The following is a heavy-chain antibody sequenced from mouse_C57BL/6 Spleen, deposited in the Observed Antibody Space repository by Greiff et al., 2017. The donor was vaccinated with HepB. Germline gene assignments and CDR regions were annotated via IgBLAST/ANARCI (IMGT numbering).Heavy chain of an antibody. V-gene: IGHV14-2*01. CDR3: ASPYGSSYRFAY. D-gene: IGHD1-1*01. CDR1: GFNIKDYY. CDR2: IDPEDGET. J-gene: IGHJ3*01. Sequence: EVQLQHSGAELVKPGASVKLSCTASGFNIKDYYMHWVKQRTEQGLEWIGRIDPEDGETKYAPKFQGKATITADTSSNTAYLQLSSLTSEDTAVYYCASPYGSSYRFAYWGQGTLVTVSA.